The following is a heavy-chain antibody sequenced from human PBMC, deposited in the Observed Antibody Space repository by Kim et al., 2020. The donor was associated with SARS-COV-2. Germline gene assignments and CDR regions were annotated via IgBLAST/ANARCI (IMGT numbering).Heavy chain of an antibody. Sequence: SPSLKSRVALSVDTSKNQFSLKLSSVTAADTAVYYCARNYGYGSGSFYSYWGQGILVTVSS. D-gene: IGHD3-10*01. V-gene: IGHV4-4*09. J-gene: IGHJ4*02. CDR3: ARNYGYGSGSFYSY.